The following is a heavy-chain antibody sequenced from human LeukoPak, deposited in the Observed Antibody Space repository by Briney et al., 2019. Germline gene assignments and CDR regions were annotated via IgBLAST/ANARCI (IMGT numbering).Heavy chain of an antibody. Sequence: SETLSLTCTVSGGSISSSSYYWGWIRQPPGKGLEWIGSIYYSGSTYYNPSLKSRVTISVDTSKNQFSLKLSSVTAADTAVYYCARHPYDRFDCWGQGTLVTVSS. CDR3: ARHPYDRFDC. CDR1: GGSISSSSYY. V-gene: IGHV4-39*01. D-gene: IGHD3-22*01. CDR2: IYYSGST. J-gene: IGHJ4*02.